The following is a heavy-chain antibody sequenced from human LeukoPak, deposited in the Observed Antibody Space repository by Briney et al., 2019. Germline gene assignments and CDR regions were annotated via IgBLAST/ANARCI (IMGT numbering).Heavy chain of an antibody. CDR1: GFTFSNYA. J-gene: IGHJ4*02. Sequence: GGSLRLSCAASGFTFSNYAMHWVRQAPGKGLEWVAIISYDGTNKYYADSVKGRFTISRDNSKNTLYLQMNSLRAEDTAVYYCAKDGGLAYSYADFWGQGTLVTVSS. V-gene: IGHV3-30*04. CDR3: AKDGGLAYSYADF. D-gene: IGHD5-18*01. CDR2: ISYDGTNK.